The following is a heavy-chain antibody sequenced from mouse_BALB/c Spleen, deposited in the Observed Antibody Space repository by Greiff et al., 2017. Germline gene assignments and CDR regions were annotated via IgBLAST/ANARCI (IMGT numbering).Heavy chain of an antibody. V-gene: IGHV5-12-1*01. CDR1: GFAFSSYD. CDR3: ARQGGYYAMDY. J-gene: IGHJ4*01. CDR2: ISSGGGST. Sequence: EVMLVESGGGLVKPGGSLKLSCAASGFAFSSYDMSWVRQTPEKRLEWVAYISSGGGSTYYPDTVKGRFTISRDNAKNTLYLQMSSLKSEDTAMYYCARQGGYYAMDYWGQGTLVTVSS.